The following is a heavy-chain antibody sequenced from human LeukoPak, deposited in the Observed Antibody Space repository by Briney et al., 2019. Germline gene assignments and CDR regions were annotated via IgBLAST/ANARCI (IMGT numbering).Heavy chain of an antibody. CDR2: IYYSGTT. CDR1: GGSISTSNYY. J-gene: IGHJ6*03. CDR3: ARQASDYFYYYMDV. Sequence: SETLSLTCTVSGGSISTSNYYWGWIRQPPGKGLEWIGTIYYSGTTYYNPSLESRVIISEDTSKNQFSLMLRSVTAADTAVYFCARQASDYFYYYMDVWGKGTTVTVSS. V-gene: IGHV4-39*01.